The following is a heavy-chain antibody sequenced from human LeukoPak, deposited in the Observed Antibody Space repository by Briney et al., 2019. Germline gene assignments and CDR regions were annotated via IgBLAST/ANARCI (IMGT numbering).Heavy chain of an antibody. Sequence: SETLSLTCTVSGGSISSSTYYWGWIRQPPGKGLEWIGSIYYSGSTYYNPSLKSRVTISVDTSKNLFSLKLSSVTAADTAVYYCARLEGRTQILGYCYYMDVWGKGTTVTVSS. D-gene: IGHD3-16*01. J-gene: IGHJ6*03. CDR2: IYYSGST. V-gene: IGHV4-39*01. CDR3: ARLEGRTQILGYCYYMDV. CDR1: GGSISSSTYY.